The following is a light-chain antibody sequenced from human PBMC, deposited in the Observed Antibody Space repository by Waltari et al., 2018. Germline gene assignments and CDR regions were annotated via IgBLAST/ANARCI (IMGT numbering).Light chain of an antibody. Sequence: EIVLTQSPGTLSLSPGERGTLSCRASQSVSRFLAWYQQKPVQAPRLLSYGASTRATGIPDRFSGSGSGTDFSLTISRLEPEDFAVYYCQKYDRLPATFGQGTKVEIK. J-gene: IGKJ1*01. V-gene: IGKV3-20*01. CDR2: GAS. CDR1: QSVSRF. CDR3: QKYDRLPAT.